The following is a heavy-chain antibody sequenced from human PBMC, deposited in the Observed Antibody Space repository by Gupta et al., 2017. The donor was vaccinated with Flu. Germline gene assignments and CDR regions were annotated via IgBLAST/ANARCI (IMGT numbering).Heavy chain of an antibody. D-gene: IGHD3-10*01. Sequence: YAMHWVRQAPGKGLEWVAVISYDGSNKYYADSVKGRFTISRDNSKNTLYLQMNSLRAEDTAVYYCARVVTYYYGSGALGYWGQGTLVTVSS. CDR3: ARVVTYYYGSGALGY. J-gene: IGHJ4*02. V-gene: IGHV3-30-3*01. CDR2: ISYDGSNK. CDR1: YA.